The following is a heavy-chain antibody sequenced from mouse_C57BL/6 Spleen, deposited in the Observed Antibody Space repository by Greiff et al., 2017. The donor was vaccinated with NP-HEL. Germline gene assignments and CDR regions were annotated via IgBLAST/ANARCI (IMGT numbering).Heavy chain of an antibody. CDR2: IYPGSGST. Sequence: VQLQQSGAELVKPGASVKMSCKASGYTFTSYWITWVKQRPGQGLEWIGDIYPGSGSTNYNEKFKSKATLTVDTSSSTAYMQLSSLTSEDSAVYYCARPCLRYFDVWGTGTTVTVSS. CDR3: ARPCLRYFDV. V-gene: IGHV1-55*01. D-gene: IGHD6-1*01. J-gene: IGHJ1*03. CDR1: GYTFTSYW.